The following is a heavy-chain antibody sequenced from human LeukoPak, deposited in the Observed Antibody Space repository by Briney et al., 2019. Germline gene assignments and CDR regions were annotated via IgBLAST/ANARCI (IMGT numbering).Heavy chain of an antibody. Sequence: GGSLGLSCAASRFTFSDYYMSWIRQAPGKGLEWVSVLYYGVSTFYKDSVKGRFTTSGDNFKNTVYLQMNSLRAEDTAVYYCARGRQNYGDYPYWGQGTLVTVSS. D-gene: IGHD4-17*01. CDR1: RFTFSDYY. V-gene: IGHV3-53*01. CDR3: ARGRQNYGDYPY. CDR2: LYYGVST. J-gene: IGHJ4*02.